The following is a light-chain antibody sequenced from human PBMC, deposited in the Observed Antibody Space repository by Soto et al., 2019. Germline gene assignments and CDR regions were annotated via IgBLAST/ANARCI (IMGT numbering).Light chain of an antibody. Sequence: EIVMTQSPATLSVSPGERATLSCRASQSVNSNLAWYQQKPGQAPRLLISGASTRATGIPARFSGSGSETDLTLTSRRLQSEDFAVYYCQQYNNWWTFGQGTKVE. CDR1: QSVNSN. V-gene: IGKV3-15*01. CDR2: GAS. CDR3: QQYNNWWT. J-gene: IGKJ1*01.